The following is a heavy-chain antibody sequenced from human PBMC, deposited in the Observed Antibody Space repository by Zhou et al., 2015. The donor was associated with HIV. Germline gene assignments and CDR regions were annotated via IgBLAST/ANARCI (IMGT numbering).Heavy chain of an antibody. CDR2: VNPNSANT. J-gene: IGHJ6*02. V-gene: IGHV1-8*01. Sequence: QVQLVQSGAEVKKPGASVKVSCKASGYTFTSYDINWVRQATGQGLEWVGWVNPNSANTGYAQKFQGRVTMTRNTSITTAYMELSSLRSEDTAVYYCARNYDSSGYYSHYYYYGMDVWGQGTTVTVSS. D-gene: IGHD3-22*01. CDR3: ARNYDSSGYYSHYYYYGMDV. CDR1: GYTFTSYD.